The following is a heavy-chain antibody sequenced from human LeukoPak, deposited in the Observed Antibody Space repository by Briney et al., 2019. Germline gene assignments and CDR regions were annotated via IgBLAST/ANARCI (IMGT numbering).Heavy chain of an antibody. D-gene: IGHD3-3*01. J-gene: IGHJ5*02. CDR2: IYTSGRT. CDR3: ARGPPYYDFWSGNNCFDL. CDR1: GGSISSYY. V-gene: IGHV4-4*07. Sequence: PSETLSLTCTVPGGSISSYYWSWIRQTAGKGLEWIGRIYTSGRTNYNPSLKSLVTMSVDPSKNQFSLKLSSVTAADTAVYYCARGPPYYDFWSGNNCFDLWGQGTLVTVSS.